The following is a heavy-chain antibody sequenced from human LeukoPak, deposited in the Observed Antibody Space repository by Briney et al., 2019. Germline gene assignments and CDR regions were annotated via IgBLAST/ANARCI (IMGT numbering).Heavy chain of an antibody. CDR1: GFTISNSW. CDR2: IRQDGSEK. CDR3: AKDGARWY. D-gene: IGHD3-16*01. J-gene: IGHJ4*02. V-gene: IGHV3-7*01. Sequence: PGGSLRLPCEGSGFTISNSWMSWVRQAPGKGLEWVANIRQDGSEKYYVDSVKGRFTISRDNAKNSLYLQMNSLRGEDTAVYYCAKDGARWYWGQGTLVTVSS.